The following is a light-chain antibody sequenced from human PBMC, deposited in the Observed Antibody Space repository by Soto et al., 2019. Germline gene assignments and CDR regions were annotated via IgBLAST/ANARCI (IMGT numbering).Light chain of an antibody. CDR2: GAS. V-gene: IGKV3-20*01. CDR3: QQYGGSPPYT. Sequence: EIVLTQSPGTLSLSPGERATLTCRASHSVSSRYLAWYQQRPGQAPRLLIYGASSRATGSPDRFSGSGSGTDFTLTISRLEPEDFAVYYCQQYGGSPPYTFGQGTNLEIK. J-gene: IGKJ2*01. CDR1: HSVSSRY.